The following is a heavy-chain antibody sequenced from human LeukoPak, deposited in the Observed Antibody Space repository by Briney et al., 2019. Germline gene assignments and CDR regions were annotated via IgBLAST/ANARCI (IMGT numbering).Heavy chain of an antibody. CDR1: GFTFSNCS. Sequence: GGSLRLSCAASGFTFSNCSVHWVRQAPGKGLEWMGGFDPEDGETIYAQKFQGRVTMTEDTSTDTAYMELSSLRSEDTAVYYCATGYLYDFTPDYWGQGTLVTVSS. D-gene: IGHD3-3*01. CDR3: ATGYLYDFTPDY. V-gene: IGHV1-24*01. J-gene: IGHJ4*02. CDR2: FDPEDGET.